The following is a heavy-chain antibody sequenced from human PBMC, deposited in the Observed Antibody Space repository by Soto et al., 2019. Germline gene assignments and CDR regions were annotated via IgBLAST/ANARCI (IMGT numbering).Heavy chain of an antibody. CDR1: GGSISSGGYY. Sequence: QVQLQESGPGLVKPSQTLSLTCTVSGGSISSGGYYCSWIRQHPGKGLEWIGYIYYSGSTYYNPSLKSRVTISVDTSKNQFSLQLSSVTGAVTAVYYCARRYSSGFDYWGQGTLVTVSS. J-gene: IGHJ4*02. D-gene: IGHD6-19*01. V-gene: IGHV4-31*03. CDR2: IYYSGST. CDR3: ARRYSSGFDY.